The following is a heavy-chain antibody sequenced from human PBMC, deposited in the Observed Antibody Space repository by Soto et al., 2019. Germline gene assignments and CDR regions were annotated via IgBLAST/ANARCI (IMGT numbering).Heavy chain of an antibody. Sequence: GASVKVSCKASGYSFTNNGISWVRQAPGQGLEWMGWISAYNGNTNYVKKFQGRVTMTTDTSTSTASMELRSLRSDDTAVYYCARVSYSGNWFVHSVAGPNWFDPWAQGTLVNVSS. CDR2: ISAYNGNT. CDR3: ARVSYSGNWFVHSVAGPNWFDP. V-gene: IGHV1-18*01. D-gene: IGHD6-13*01. J-gene: IGHJ5*02. CDR1: GYSFTNNG.